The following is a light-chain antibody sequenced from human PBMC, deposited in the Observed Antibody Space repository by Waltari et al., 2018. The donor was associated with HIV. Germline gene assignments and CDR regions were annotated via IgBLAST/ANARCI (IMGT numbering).Light chain of an antibody. J-gene: IGKJ1*01. V-gene: IGKV3-15*01. CDR3: QLYNNWPPR. Sequence: EIVMTQSPATLSVSPGERATLSCRASQSVSSNLAWYQQKPGQAPRLLIYGASTRATGIPARFSGSGSGTEFTLTISSLQSEDVAVYYCQLYNNWPPRFGQGTKVEIK. CDR2: GAS. CDR1: QSVSSN.